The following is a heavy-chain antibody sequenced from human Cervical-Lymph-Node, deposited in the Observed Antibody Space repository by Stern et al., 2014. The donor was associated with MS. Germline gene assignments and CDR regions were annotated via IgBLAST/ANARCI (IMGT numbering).Heavy chain of an antibody. CDR2: ISGSGGST. J-gene: IGHJ6*02. CDR3: AKGGIVVGPAAINYYYGMDV. V-gene: IGHV3-23*04. Sequence: EVQLVESGGGLVQPGGSLRLSCAASGFTFSSYAMTWVRQAPGKGLEWVSVISGSGGSTYYADSVKGRFTMSRDNSKNTLYLQMNSLRAEDTAVYYCAKGGIVVGPAAINYYYGMDVWGQGTTVTVSS. D-gene: IGHD2-2*01. CDR1: GFTFSSYA.